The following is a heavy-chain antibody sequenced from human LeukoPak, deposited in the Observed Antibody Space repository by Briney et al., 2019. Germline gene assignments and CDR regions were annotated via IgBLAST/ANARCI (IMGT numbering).Heavy chain of an antibody. D-gene: IGHD3-22*01. CDR2: ISGSGGST. CDR1: GFTFSSYA. J-gene: IGHJ4*02. V-gene: IGHV3-23*01. Sequence: GGSLRLSCAASGFTFSSYAMSWVRQAPGKGLEWVSAISGSGGSTYYADSVKGRFTISRDNSKNTLYLQMNSLRAEDTAVYYCAKSVRYDSSGYWRSFDYWGQGTLVTVSS. CDR3: AKSVRYDSSGYWRSFDY.